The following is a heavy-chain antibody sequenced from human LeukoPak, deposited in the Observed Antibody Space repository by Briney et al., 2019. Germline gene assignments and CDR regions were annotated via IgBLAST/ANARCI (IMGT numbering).Heavy chain of an antibody. CDR1: VGTFSSYA. J-gene: IGHJ4*02. Sequence: GASVKVSCKASVGTFSSYAISWVRQAPGQGLEWMGGIIPIFGTANYAQKFQGRVTITTDESTSTAYMELSSLRSEDTAVYYCARTPRYCSSTSCYTAVDYWGQGTLVTVSS. CDR2: IIPIFGTA. V-gene: IGHV1-69*05. D-gene: IGHD2-2*02. CDR3: ARTPRYCSSTSCYTAVDY.